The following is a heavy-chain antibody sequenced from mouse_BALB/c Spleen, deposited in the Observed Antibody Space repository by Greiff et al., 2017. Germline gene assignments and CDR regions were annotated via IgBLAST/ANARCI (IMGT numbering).Heavy chain of an antibody. V-gene: IGHV5-17*02. CDR1: GFTFSSFG. CDR2: ISSGSSTI. Sequence: EVKLMESGGGLVQPGGSRKLSCAASGFTFSSFGMHWVRQAPEKGLEWVAYISSGSSTIYYADTVKGRFTISRDNSKNTLFLQMTSLRSEDTAMYYCARLGMDYWGQGTSVTVSS. CDR3: ARLGMDY. J-gene: IGHJ4*01.